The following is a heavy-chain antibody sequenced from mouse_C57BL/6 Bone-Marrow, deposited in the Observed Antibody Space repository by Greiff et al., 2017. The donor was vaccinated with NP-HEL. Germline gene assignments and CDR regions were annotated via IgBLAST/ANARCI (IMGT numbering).Heavy chain of an antibody. J-gene: IGHJ1*03. V-gene: IGHV5-17*01. CDR3: ARVWYWYFDV. CDR2: ISSGSSTI. CDR1: GFTFSDYG. Sequence: DVKLVESGGGLVKPGGSLKLSCAASGFTFSDYGMHWVRQAPEKGLEWVAYISSGSSTIYYADTVKGRFTISRDNAKNTLFLQMTSLRSEDTAMYYCARVWYWYFDVWGTGTTVTVSS.